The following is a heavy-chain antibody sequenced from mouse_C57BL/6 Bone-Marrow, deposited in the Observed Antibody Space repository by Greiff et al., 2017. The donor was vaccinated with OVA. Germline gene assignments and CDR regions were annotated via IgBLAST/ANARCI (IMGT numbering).Heavy chain of an antibody. Sequence: VQRVESGPELVKPGASVKISCKASGYAFSSSWMNWVKQRPGKGLEWIGRIYPGDGDTNYNGKFKGKATLTADKSSSTAYMQLSSLTSEDSAVYFCATSSYEDAMDYWGQGTSVTVSS. CDR3: ATSSYEDAMDY. V-gene: IGHV1-82*01. CDR1: GYAFSSSW. D-gene: IGHD1-1*01. J-gene: IGHJ4*01. CDR2: IYPGDGDT.